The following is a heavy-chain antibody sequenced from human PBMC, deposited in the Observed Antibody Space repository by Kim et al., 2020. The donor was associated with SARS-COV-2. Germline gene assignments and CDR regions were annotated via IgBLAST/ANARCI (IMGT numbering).Heavy chain of an antibody. D-gene: IGHD4-4*01. V-gene: IGHV1-8*01. CDR3: ARKVGSDYRKGWFDP. J-gene: IGHJ5*02. Sequence: QKFQGRVTMTRNTSISTAYMELSSLRSEDTAVYYCARKVGSDYRKGWFDPWGQGTLVTVSS.